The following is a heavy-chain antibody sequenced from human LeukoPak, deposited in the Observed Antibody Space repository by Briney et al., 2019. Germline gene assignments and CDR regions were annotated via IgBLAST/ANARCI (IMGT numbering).Heavy chain of an antibody. V-gene: IGHV3-20*04. CDR1: GGSISSYY. CDR3: ARTPDYYDSSGYPDY. Sequence: PSETLSLTCTVSGGSISSYYWSWIRQPPGKGLEWVSGINWNGGSTGYADSVKGRFTISRDNAKNSLYLQMNSLRAEDTALYYCARTPDYYDSSGYPDYWGQGTLVTVSS. J-gene: IGHJ4*02. D-gene: IGHD3-22*01. CDR2: INWNGGST.